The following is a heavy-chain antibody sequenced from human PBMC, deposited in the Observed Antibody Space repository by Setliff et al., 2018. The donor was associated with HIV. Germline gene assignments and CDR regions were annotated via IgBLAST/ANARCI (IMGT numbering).Heavy chain of an antibody. CDR3: ARTRGLGYYDSSGNAFDI. V-gene: IGHV6-1*01. J-gene: IGHJ3*02. CDR2: TYYRSKWYN. Sequence: LSQTLSLTCAISGDSVSSNSAAWNWIRQSPSRGLEWLGRTYYRSKWYNDYAGSVKSRITINPDTSKNQFSLQLNSVTPEDTAVYYCARTRGLGYYDSSGNAFDIWGQGTMVTVSS. CDR1: GDSVSSNSAA. D-gene: IGHD3-22*01.